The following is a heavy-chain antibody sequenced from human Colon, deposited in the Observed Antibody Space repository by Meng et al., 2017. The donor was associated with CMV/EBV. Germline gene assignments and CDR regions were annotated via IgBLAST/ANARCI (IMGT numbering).Heavy chain of an antibody. D-gene: IGHD2/OR15-2a*01. CDR3: ARDCGGPGRGEYCSDY. J-gene: IGHJ4*02. Sequence: AISWVRQAPGQGLEGMGSIAPMLRTPNYAQKFEGRLTITADTFTSTANMELSSLRSDDTALYYCARDCGGPGRGEYCSDYWGQGTLVTVSS. V-gene: IGHV1-69*04. CDR2: IAPMLRTP. CDR1: A.